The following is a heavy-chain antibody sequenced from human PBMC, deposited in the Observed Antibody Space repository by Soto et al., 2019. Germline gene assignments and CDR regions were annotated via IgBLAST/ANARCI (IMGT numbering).Heavy chain of an antibody. CDR3: ARLQTDWFDP. J-gene: IGHJ5*02. Sequence: PGVSMKVSCKGSEYSFTNYGSAWVRKMPGKGLEWLGMIYPADSDTRYSPSFQGQVTFSADKSLSTAYLQWSSLKASDTAMYYCARLQTDWFDPWGQGIEVTVSS. CDR1: EYSFTNYG. V-gene: IGHV5-51*01. CDR2: IYPADSDT. D-gene: IGHD1-1*01.